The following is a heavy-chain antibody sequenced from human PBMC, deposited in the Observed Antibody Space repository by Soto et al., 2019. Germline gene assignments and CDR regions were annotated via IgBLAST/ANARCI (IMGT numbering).Heavy chain of an antibody. CDR2: IYYSGST. J-gene: IGHJ6*03. Sequence: SATLSLTCTVSGGSISSYYWSWIRQPPGKGLEWIGYIYYSGSTNYNPSLKSRVTISVDTSKNQFSLKLSSVTAADTAVYYCARELRRLDCSSTSCSNNYYYYYMDVWGKGTTVTVSS. V-gene: IGHV4-59*01. CDR1: GGSISSYY. CDR3: ARELRRLDCSSTSCSNNYYYYYMDV. D-gene: IGHD2-2*01.